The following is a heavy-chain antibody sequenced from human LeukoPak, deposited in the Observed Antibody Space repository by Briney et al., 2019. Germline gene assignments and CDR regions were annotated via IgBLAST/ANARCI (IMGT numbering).Heavy chain of an antibody. D-gene: IGHD4-23*01. Sequence: ASVKVSCRASGYTFISYDINWVRQAPGQGLEWMGWMNPNSGDTGYAQKFQGRVTMTRNTSISTAYMELSSLRSADAAVYYCARGSLLYGSNSGVDYWGQGTLVTVSS. CDR2: MNPNSGDT. J-gene: IGHJ4*02. CDR3: ARGSLLYGSNSGVDY. CDR1: GYTFISYD. V-gene: IGHV1-8*01.